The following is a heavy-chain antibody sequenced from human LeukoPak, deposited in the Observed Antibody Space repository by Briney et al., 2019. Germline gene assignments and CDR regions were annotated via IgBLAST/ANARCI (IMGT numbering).Heavy chain of an antibody. J-gene: IGHJ4*02. V-gene: IGHV1-8*01. CDR3: ARGLYSSSSRWDY. CDR2: TNPNSGNT. CDR1: GYTFTSYD. D-gene: IGHD6-6*01. Sequence: GASVKVSCKASGYTFTSYDINGVRQATGQGLEWMGWTNPNSGNTGYAQKFQGRVTMTRNTSISTAYMYLRSLRSEDTAVYYCARGLYSSSSRWDYWGQGTLVTVSS.